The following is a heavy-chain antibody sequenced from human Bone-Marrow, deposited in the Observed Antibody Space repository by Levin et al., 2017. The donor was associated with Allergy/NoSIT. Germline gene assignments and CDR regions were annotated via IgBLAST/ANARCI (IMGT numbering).Heavy chain of an antibody. D-gene: IGHD2-2*01. CDR2: ISVSGRT. CDR1: GGSISSGGYY. V-gene: IGHV4-31*03. J-gene: IGHJ5*02. CDR3: AREVHSDQSNWLDP. Sequence: KASETLSLTCTVSGGSISSGGYYWTWIRQHPVKGLEWIGYISVSGRTDYNPSLKSRVTISTDTSKNQVSLKLTSVTAADTAVYYCAREVHSDQSNWLDPWGQGILVTVSA.